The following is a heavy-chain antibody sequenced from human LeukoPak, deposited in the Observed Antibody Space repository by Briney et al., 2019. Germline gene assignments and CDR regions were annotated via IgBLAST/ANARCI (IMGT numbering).Heavy chain of an antibody. J-gene: IGHJ5*02. D-gene: IGHD6-13*01. Sequence: ASVKVSCKASGYTFTDHYIHWVRQAPGQGLEWMGWIDPNSSGTDCAQKFRAGVTMTWDTSITTAYLEMSRLTSDDTAVYYCGRGAQQLSWFDPWGQGTLVTVSS. CDR1: GYTFTDHY. CDR2: IDPNSSGT. V-gene: IGHV1-2*02. CDR3: GRGAQQLSWFDP.